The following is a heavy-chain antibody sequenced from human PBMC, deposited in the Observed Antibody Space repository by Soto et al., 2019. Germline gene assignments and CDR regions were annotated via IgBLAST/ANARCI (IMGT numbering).Heavy chain of an antibody. CDR1: GGSISSGGYY. Sequence: SETLSLTCTVSGGSISSGGYYWSWIRQHPGKGLEWIGYIYYSGSTYYNPSLKSRVTISVDTSKNQFSLKLSSVTAADTAVYYCARVFSDSSSFFDPWGQGTLVTISS. J-gene: IGHJ5*02. D-gene: IGHD6-13*01. V-gene: IGHV4-31*03. CDR3: ARVFSDSSSFFDP. CDR2: IYYSGST.